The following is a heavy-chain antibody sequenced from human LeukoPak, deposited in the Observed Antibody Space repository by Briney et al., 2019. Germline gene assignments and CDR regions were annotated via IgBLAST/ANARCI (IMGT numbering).Heavy chain of an antibody. J-gene: IGHJ4*02. Sequence: GGSLRLSCAASGFTFSDYYMSWIRKAPGKGLEWVSYISSSGSTIYYADSVKGRFTISRDNAKNSLYLQMNSLRAEDTAVYYCARVTYYYDSSGYYENLNQFDYWGQGTLVTVSS. CDR1: GFTFSDYY. CDR3: ARVTYYYDSSGYYENLNQFDY. CDR2: ISSSGSTI. D-gene: IGHD3-22*01. V-gene: IGHV3-11*01.